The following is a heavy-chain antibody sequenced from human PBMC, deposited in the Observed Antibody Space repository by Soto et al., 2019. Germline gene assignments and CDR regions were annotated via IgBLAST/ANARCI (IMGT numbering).Heavy chain of an antibody. CDR2: IYSGGST. Sequence: GGSLRLSCAASGFTVSSNYMSWVRQAPGKGLEWVSVIYSGGSTYYADSVKGRFTISRDNSKNTLYLQMNSLRAEDTAVYYCASIQWRSRRHIVFWGQGTLVTVSS. J-gene: IGHJ4*02. V-gene: IGHV3-66*01. CDR1: GFTVSSNY. D-gene: IGHD5-12*01. CDR3: ASIQWRSRRHIVF.